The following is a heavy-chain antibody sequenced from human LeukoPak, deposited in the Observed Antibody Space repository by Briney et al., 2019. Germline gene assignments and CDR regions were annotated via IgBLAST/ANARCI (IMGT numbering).Heavy chain of an antibody. CDR2: ISIGGTYI. D-gene: IGHD3-3*01. V-gene: IGHV3-21*01. CDR3: ARGRITYYDFWSGAFDI. J-gene: IGHJ3*02. Sequence: GGSLRLSCAASGFTFSGYGMFWVRQAPGKGLEWISSISIGGTYIYYADSVKGRFTISRNNAKNSLYLQMNSLRADDTAVYYCARGRITYYDFWSGAFDIWGQGTMVTVSS. CDR1: GFTFSGYG.